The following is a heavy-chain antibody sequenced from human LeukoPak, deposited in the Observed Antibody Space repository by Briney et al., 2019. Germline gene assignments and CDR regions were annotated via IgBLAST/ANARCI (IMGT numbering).Heavy chain of an antibody. CDR3: AREGGGDYGDYLRY. D-gene: IGHD4-17*01. Sequence: GGSLRLSCAASGFTFSTHAMHWVRQAPGKGLEWVSVIYSGGDTYSADSVKGRFTISRDNSKNTVYLQMNSLRAEDTAVYYCAREGGGDYGDYLRYWGQGTLVTVSS. CDR1: GFTFSTHA. V-gene: IGHV3-53*01. J-gene: IGHJ4*02. CDR2: IYSGGDT.